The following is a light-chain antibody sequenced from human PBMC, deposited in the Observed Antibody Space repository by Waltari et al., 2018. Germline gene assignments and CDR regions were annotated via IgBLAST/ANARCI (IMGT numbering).Light chain of an antibody. Sequence: QSALTQPASVSGSPGQSITISCPGTSSDVGSYNLVSWYQQHPGKAPKLVIYEVSKRPSGVSNRFSGSKSGNTASLTISGLQAEDEADYYCCSYAGSSTFSYVFGTGTKVTVL. CDR2: EVS. V-gene: IGLV2-23*02. J-gene: IGLJ1*01. CDR3: CSYAGSSTFSYV. CDR1: SSDVGSYNL.